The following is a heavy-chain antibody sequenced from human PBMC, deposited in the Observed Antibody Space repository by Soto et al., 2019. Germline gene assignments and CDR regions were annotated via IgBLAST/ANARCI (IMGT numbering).Heavy chain of an antibody. CDR3: GKAFSGQWLNKKGFDY. V-gene: IGHV3-23*01. J-gene: IGHJ4*02. Sequence: GGSLRLSCVASGFTFSTYAMNWVRQAPGKGLEWVSGIHRSGGATYYADSVKGRFSISRDNFNNILYLHMNSLRTDDTALYYCGKAFSGQWLNKKGFDYXGQGTLVTVSS. CDR1: GFTFSTYA. CDR2: IHRSGGAT. D-gene: IGHD6-19*01.